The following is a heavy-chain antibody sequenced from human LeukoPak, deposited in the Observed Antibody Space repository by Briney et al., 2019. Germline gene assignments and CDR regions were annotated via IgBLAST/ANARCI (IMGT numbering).Heavy chain of an antibody. CDR2: FDPEDGET. J-gene: IGHJ4*02. CDR1: GYTLTELS. Sequence: ASVKVSCKVSGYTLTELSMHWVRQAPGKGLEWMGGFDPEDGETIYAQKFQGRVTMTEDTSTDTAYMELSSLRSEDTAVYYSATVRVDDYVWGSYRPGFDYWGQGTLVTVSS. CDR3: ATVRVDDYVWGSYRPGFDY. D-gene: IGHD3-16*02. V-gene: IGHV1-24*01.